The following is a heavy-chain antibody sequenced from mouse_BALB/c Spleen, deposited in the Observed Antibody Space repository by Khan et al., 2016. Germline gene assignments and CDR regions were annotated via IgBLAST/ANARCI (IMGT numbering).Heavy chain of an antibody. J-gene: IGHJ3*01. V-gene: IGHV9-3*02. CDR2: INTNTGEP. CDR3: AEDYYGSNWFAY. Sequence: QIQLVQSGPELKKPGETVKISCKASGYTFTNYGMNWVKQAPGKGLKWMGWINTNTGEPTYAEEFKGRFAFSLETSARTAYLQINILKNEDTATYFCAEDYYGSNWFAYWGQGTLVTVSA. CDR1: GYTFTNYG. D-gene: IGHD1-1*01.